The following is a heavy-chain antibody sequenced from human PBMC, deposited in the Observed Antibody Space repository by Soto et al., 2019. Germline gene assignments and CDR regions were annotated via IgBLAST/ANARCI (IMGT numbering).Heavy chain of an antibody. D-gene: IGHD4-17*01. CDR1: GFTFSAYA. CDR2: VSHDGTTK. J-gene: IGHJ5*02. V-gene: IGHV3-30-3*01. CDR3: ARERDYGDNSGAP. Sequence: PGGSLRLSCAASGFTFSAYAMHWVRQAPGKGLEWVAVVSHDGTTKTHAGAVKGRFTISRDNSKNTMYLQMNNLSAEDTAVYYCARERDYGDNSGAPWGQGTLVTVSS.